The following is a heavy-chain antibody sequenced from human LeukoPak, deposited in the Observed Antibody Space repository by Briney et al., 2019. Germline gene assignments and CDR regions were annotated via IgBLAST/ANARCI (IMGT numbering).Heavy chain of an antibody. D-gene: IGHD6-13*01. CDR1: GGSIRSSSNY. CDR3: ARDRGGAAGFRSWYFDL. CDR2: ISYSGNT. J-gene: IGHJ2*01. V-gene: IGHV4-39*07. Sequence: SETLSLTCTVSGGSIRSSSNYWGWIRQPPGKGLDWIGSISYSGNTYYNPSLKSQVTISVDTSKNQFSLKVSSLTAADTAVFYCARDRGGAAGFRSWYFDLWGRGTLVAVSS.